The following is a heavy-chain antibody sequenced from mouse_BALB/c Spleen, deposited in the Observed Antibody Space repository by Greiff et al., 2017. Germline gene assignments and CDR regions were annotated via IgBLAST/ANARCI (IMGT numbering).Heavy chain of an antibody. Sequence: TRYTQKFKGKATLTADKSSSTAYMQLSSLASEDSAVYYCARGTTVVAPFDYWGQGTTLTVSS. CDR3: ARGTTVVAPFDY. V-gene: IGHV1-87*01. CDR2: T. J-gene: IGHJ2*01. D-gene: IGHD1-1*01.